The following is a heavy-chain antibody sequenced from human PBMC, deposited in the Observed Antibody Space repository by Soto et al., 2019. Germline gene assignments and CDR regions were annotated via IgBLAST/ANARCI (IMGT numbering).Heavy chain of an antibody. CDR1: GFSFTAAW. CDR3: TKQRGPSGSVCSSLEV. Sequence: ELVESGGGLVTPGKSVRLSCVGSGFSFTAAWMNWVRRAPGTGLEWVGRIKSRGSGETTDYGAPVKGRCTISRADSKNTVYRQMNSLKTEYTAVYYCTKQRGPSGSVCSSLEVWGQGSTVTV. J-gene: IGHJ6*01. V-gene: IGHV3-15*07. D-gene: IGHD3-10*01. CDR2: IKSRGSGETT.